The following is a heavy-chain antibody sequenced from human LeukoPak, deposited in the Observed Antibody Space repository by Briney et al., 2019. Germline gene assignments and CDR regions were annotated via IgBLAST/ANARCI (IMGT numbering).Heavy chain of an antibody. CDR3: AKDRLGQYYYYGMDV. CDR1: GFTFSSYG. CDR2: ISYDGSNK. D-gene: IGHD3-10*01. J-gene: IGHJ6*02. V-gene: IGHV3-30*18. Sequence: GGSLRLSCAASGFTFSSYGMHWVRQAPGKGLEWVAVISYDGSNKYYADSVKGRFTISRDNSKNTLYLQMNSLRAEDTAVYYCAKDRLGQYYYYGMDVWGQGTTVTVSS.